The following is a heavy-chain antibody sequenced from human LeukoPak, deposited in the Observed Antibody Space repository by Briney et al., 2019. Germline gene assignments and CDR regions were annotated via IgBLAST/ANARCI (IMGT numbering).Heavy chain of an antibody. V-gene: IGHV4-34*01. J-gene: IGHJ4*02. CDR3: ARAVGTSRNFFDY. Sequence: SETLSLTCAVYGGSFSGYYWSWIRQPPGKGLEWIGEINHSGSTNYNPSLEGRVTISVDTSKNQFSLNLSSVTAADTVMYYCARAVGTSRNFFDYWGQGTLVTVSS. CDR2: INHSGST. D-gene: IGHD4-23*01. CDR1: GGSFSGYY.